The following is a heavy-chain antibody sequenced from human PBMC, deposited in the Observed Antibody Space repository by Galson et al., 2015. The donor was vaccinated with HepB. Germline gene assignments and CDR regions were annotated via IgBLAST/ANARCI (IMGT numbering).Heavy chain of an antibody. CDR2: IYSGGST. Sequence: SLRLSCAASGFTDSSNYMTWVRQAPGKGLEWVSVIYSGGSTYYADSVKGRFTISRDNSKNTVYLQMNSLRAEDTAVYYCARDCTSTTCYSGYYYYMDVWGKGTTVTVSS. V-gene: IGHV3-53*01. D-gene: IGHD2-2*02. CDR1: GFTDSSNY. CDR3: ARDCTSTTCYSGYYYYMDV. J-gene: IGHJ6*03.